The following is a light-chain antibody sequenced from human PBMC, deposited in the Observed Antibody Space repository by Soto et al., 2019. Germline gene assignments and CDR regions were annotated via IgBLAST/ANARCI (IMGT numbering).Light chain of an antibody. CDR3: QQSYSTLLT. Sequence: DIQMTQSPSSLSASVGDRVTITCRASQSISSYLNGYQQKPGKAPKLLIYAASSLQSGVPSRFSGSGSGTDFTLTISSLQPEDFATYYCQQSYSTLLTFGQGTKVEI. CDR1: QSISSY. CDR2: AAS. J-gene: IGKJ1*01. V-gene: IGKV1-39*01.